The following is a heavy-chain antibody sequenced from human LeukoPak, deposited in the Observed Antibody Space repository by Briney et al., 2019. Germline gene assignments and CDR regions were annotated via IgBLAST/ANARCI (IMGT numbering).Heavy chain of an antibody. D-gene: IGHD2-8*02. CDR1: GYTFTGYY. J-gene: IGHJ4*02. Sequence: ASVKVSCKASGYTFTGYYMHWVRQAPGQGLEWMGWINPNSGGTNYAQKFQGRVTMTRDTSISTAYMELSRLRSDDTAVYFCARVLGTWGFLGYWGQGTLVTVSS. CDR3: ARVLGTWGFLGY. CDR2: INPNSGGT. V-gene: IGHV1-2*02.